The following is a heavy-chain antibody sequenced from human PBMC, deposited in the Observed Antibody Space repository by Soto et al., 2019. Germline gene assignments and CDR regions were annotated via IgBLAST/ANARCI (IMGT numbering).Heavy chain of an antibody. Sequence: PGESLKSPCQGSGYSFSSYWITWVRQMPGKGLEWMGRIDPSDSYTNYSPSFQGHVTISADKSISTAYLQWSSLKASDTAMYYCASQAIFGVIIIAFDIWGQETMVTVSS. CDR1: GYSFSSYW. D-gene: IGHD3-3*01. CDR2: IDPSDSYT. CDR3: ASQAIFGVIIIAFDI. J-gene: IGHJ3*02. V-gene: IGHV5-10-1*01.